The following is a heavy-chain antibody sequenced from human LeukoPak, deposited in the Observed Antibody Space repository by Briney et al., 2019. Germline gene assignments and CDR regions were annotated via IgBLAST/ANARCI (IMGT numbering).Heavy chain of an antibody. D-gene: IGHD5-24*01. CDR1: GGSISSGGYY. J-gene: IGHJ4*02. CDR3: ARGRDGYKPDY. CDR2: IYYSGST. Sequence: SETLSLTCTVSGGSISSGGYYWSWIRQHPGKGLEWIGYIYYSGSTYYNPSLKSRVTISVDTSKNQFSLKLSSVTAADTAVYYCARGRDGYKPDYWGQGTLVTVSS. V-gene: IGHV4-61*08.